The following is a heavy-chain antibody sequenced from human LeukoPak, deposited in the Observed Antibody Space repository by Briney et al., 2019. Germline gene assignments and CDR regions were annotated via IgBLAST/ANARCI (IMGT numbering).Heavy chain of an antibody. CDR2: IYYSGST. Sequence: PLETLSLTCTVSGGSISSSNYYWGWIRQPPGKGLEWIGSIYYSGSTYYNPSLKSRVTISVDTSKNQFSLKLSSVTAADTAVYYCARRRIVATIDYWGQGTQVTVSS. V-gene: IGHV4-39*01. CDR1: GGSISSSNYY. CDR3: ARRRIVATIDY. J-gene: IGHJ4*02. D-gene: IGHD5-12*01.